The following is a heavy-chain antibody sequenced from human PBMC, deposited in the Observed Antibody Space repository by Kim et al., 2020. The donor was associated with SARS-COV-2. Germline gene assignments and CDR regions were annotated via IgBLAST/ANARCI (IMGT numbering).Heavy chain of an antibody. D-gene: IGHD4-17*01. J-gene: IGHJ4*02. CDR2: ISGSGGST. CDR1: GLTFSRYA. V-gene: IGHV3-23*01. Sequence: GGSLRLSCAXSGLTFSRYAMSWVRQAPGKGLEWVSAISGSGGSTYYAGSVTGRFTISRDNSKNTMYLQMNSLRAEDTAVYYCVKDSGNYYGDQLDYWGQGTLVTVSS. CDR3: VKDSGNYYGDQLDY.